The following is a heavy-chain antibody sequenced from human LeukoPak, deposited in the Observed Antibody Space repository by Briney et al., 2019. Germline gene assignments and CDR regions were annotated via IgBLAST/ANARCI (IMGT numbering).Heavy chain of an antibody. V-gene: IGHV3-7*01. CDR1: GFTFSSYW. CDR2: IKQDGSEK. D-gene: IGHD3-3*01. CDR3: ARDFGGTIFGVDVDY. J-gene: IGHJ4*02. Sequence: GGSLRLSSAASGFTFSSYWMSWVRQAPGKGLEWVANIKQDGSEKYYVDSVKGRFTISRDNAKNSLYLQMNSLRAEDTAVYYCARDFGGTIFGVDVDYWGQGTLVTVSS.